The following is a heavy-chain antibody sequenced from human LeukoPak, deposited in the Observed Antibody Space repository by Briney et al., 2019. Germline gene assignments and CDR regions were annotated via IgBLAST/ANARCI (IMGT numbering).Heavy chain of an antibody. Sequence: PGRSLRLSCAASGFTFSSYAMHWVRQAPGKGLEWVAVISYDGSNKYYADSVKGRFTISRDNSKNTLYLQMNSLRAEDTAVYYCARGDRYYDSSGYYLDYWGQGTLVTVSS. V-gene: IGHV3-30-3*01. J-gene: IGHJ4*02. CDR2: ISYDGSNK. D-gene: IGHD3-22*01. CDR3: ARGDRYYDSSGYYLDY. CDR1: GFTFSSYA.